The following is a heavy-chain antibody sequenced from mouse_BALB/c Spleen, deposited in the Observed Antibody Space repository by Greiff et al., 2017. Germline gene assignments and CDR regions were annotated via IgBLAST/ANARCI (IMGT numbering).Heavy chain of an antibody. CDR3: ARGSITTATSFAY. CDR2: IYPGDGDT. Sequence: VKLVESGPELVKPGASVKISCKASGYAFSCSWMNWVKQRPGQGLEWIGRIYPGDGDTNYNGKFKGKATLTADKSSSTAYMQLSSLTSVDSAVYFCARGSITTATSFAYWGQGTLVTVSA. D-gene: IGHD1-2*01. V-gene: IGHV1-82*01. CDR1: GYAFSCSW. J-gene: IGHJ3*01.